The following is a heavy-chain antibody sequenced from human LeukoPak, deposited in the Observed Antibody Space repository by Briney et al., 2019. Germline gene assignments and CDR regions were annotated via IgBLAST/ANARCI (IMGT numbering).Heavy chain of an antibody. CDR2: IKNAGIDS. D-gene: IGHD3-10*01. V-gene: IGHV3-74*01. J-gene: IGHJ6*03. Sequence: GGSLRLSCVGSGFMFSNYYMYWVRQAPGKGLVWVSRIKNAGIDSIYADSVKGRFTVSRDNAKNTVYLQMSSLRAEDTAVYYCARGGYGHNMDVWGEGTTVTVSS. CDR1: GFMFSNYY. CDR3: ARGGYGHNMDV.